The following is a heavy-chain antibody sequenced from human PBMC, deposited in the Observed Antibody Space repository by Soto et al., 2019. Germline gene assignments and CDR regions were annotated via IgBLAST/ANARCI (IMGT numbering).Heavy chain of an antibody. J-gene: IGHJ4*02. V-gene: IGHV3-43D*04. D-gene: IGHD3-22*01. Sequence: GSLSLSYAATAFHFGDYGGHCVRHFTGKGLEWVSLTNSDGTDSYYVDSVKGRFTISRDNAKTTLYLQMDRLRPEDTALYFCAKSLYYYDSSPLDHWGQGTLVNGSS. CDR1: AFHFGDYG. CDR3: AKSLYYYDSSPLDH. CDR2: TNSDGTDS.